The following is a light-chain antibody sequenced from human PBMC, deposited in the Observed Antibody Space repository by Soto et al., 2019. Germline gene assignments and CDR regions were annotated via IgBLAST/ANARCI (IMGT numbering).Light chain of an antibody. J-gene: IGLJ3*02. CDR3: QSYDSSLSGWV. V-gene: IGLV1-40*01. CDR1: SSNIGAVYD. CDR2: GNS. Sequence: QSVLTQPPSVSGAPGQRLTIFCTGSSSNIGAVYDVQWYQQLPGTAPKLLIYGNSNRPSGVPDRFSGSKSATSASLAITGLQAEDEADYYCQSYDSSLSGWVFGGGTKLTV.